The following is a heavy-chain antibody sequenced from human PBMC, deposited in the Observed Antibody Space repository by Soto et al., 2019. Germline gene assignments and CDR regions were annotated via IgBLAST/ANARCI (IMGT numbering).Heavy chain of an antibody. J-gene: IGHJ4*02. CDR1: GFTFSSYS. D-gene: IGHD6-13*01. Sequence: GGSLRLSCAASGFTFSSYSMNWVRQAPGKGLEWVSYISSSSSTIYYADSVKGRFTIFRDNAKNSLYLQMNSLRDEDTAVYYCARGPRTYSSSWYPDYWGQGTLVTVSS. CDR2: ISSSSSTI. V-gene: IGHV3-48*02. CDR3: ARGPRTYSSSWYPDY.